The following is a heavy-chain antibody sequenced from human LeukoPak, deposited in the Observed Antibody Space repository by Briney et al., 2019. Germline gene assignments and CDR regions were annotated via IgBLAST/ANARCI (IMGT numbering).Heavy chain of an antibody. V-gene: IGHV4-34*01. CDR2: INHSGST. CDR3: ARGVNNWNIDVFDI. Sequence: SETLSLTCAVYGGSFSGYYWSWIRQSPGKGLEWIGEINHSGSTNYNPSLKSRVTISVDTSKNQFSLKLSSVTAAETAVYFCARGVNNWNIDVFDIWGQGTMVTVSS. D-gene: IGHD1/OR15-1a*01. J-gene: IGHJ3*02. CDR1: GGSFSGYY.